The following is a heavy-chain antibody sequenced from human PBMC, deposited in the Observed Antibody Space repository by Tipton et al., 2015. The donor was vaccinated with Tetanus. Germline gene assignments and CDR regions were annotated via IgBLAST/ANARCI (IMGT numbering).Heavy chain of an antibody. D-gene: IGHD2-15*01. CDR3: ARGPSGSCVDY. J-gene: IGHJ4*02. Sequence: SLRLSCAASGFTFSDYYMSWIRQAPGKGLEWVSYISSSSSYTNYADSVKGRFTISRDNAKNSLYLQMNSLRAEDTAVYYCARGPSGSCVDYWGQGTLVTVSS. CDR1: GFTFSDYY. CDR2: ISSSSSYT. V-gene: IGHV3-11*06.